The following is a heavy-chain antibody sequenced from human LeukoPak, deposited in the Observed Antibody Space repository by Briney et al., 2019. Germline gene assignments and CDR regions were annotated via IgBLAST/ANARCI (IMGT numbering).Heavy chain of an antibody. J-gene: IGHJ4*02. Sequence: SETLSLTCAVYGGSFSGYYWSWIRQPPGKGPEWIGEINHSGSTNYNPSLKSRVTISVDTSKNQFSLKLSSVTAADTAVYYCARRSPITFGGALYWGQGTLVTVSS. CDR2: INHSGST. D-gene: IGHD3-16*01. CDR1: GGSFSGYY. V-gene: IGHV4-34*01. CDR3: ARRSPITFGGALY.